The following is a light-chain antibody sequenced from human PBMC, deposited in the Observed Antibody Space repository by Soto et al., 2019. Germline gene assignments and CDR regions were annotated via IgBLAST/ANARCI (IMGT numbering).Light chain of an antibody. CDR1: QSVSSN. CDR3: QQYHNWPV. V-gene: IGKV3-15*01. J-gene: IGKJ1*01. CDR2: AAS. Sequence: EIVMTQSPATLSVSPGERATLSCRASQSVSSNLDWYQQKPGQAPRLLIYAASTRATGIPARFSGSGSGTEFTLTSSSPQSKDFTHYYCQQYHNWPVFGQGTKVEIK.